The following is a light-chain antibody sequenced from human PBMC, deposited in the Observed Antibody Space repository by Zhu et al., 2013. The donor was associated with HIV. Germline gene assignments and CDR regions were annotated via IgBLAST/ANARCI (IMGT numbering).Light chain of an antibody. V-gene: IGKV3-15*01. CDR2: GAS. CDR3: QQYNNWPGT. CDR1: QNVRSN. J-gene: IGKJ1*01. Sequence: PGERATLSCRASQNVRSNLAWYQQKPGQAPRLLIYGASTRATDIPVRFSGSGSGTEFTLTISSLQPEDLAVYYCQQYNNWPGTFGPGTKVEFK.